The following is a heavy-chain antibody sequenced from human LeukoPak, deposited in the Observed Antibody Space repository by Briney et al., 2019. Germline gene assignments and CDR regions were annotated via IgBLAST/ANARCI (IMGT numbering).Heavy chain of an antibody. CDR1: GFTFSDYY. V-gene: IGHV3-11*01. Sequence: GGSLRLYCAASGFTFSDYYMSWIRQAPGKGLEWVSYISSSGSTIYYADSVKGRFTISRDNAKDSLYLQMNSLRAEDTAVYYCARKAPYCGGDCLVGSISDAFDIWGQGTMVTVSS. CDR3: ARKAPYCGGDCLVGSISDAFDI. CDR2: ISSSGSTI. D-gene: IGHD2-21*01. J-gene: IGHJ3*02.